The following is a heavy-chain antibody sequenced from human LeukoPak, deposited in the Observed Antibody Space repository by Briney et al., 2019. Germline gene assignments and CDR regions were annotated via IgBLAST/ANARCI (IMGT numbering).Heavy chain of an antibody. CDR2: IYTSGTT. CDR1: GGSISNYY. CDR3: ARPYDSITDDAFDI. Sequence: SETLSLTCTVSGGSISNYYWSWIRQPAGKGLEWIGRIYTSGTTHYNPSLKSRVTMSVDTSKNQFSLKLSSVTAADTAVYYCARPYDSITDDAFDIWGQGTMVTVSS. V-gene: IGHV4-4*07. D-gene: IGHD3-22*01. J-gene: IGHJ3*02.